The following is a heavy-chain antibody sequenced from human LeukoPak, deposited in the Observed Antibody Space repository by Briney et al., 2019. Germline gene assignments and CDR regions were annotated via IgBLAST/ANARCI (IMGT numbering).Heavy chain of an antibody. CDR1: GYTLTELS. V-gene: IGHV1-24*01. Sequence: ASVKVSCKVSGYTLTELSMHWVRQAPGKGLGWMGGFDPEDGETIYAQKFQGRVTMTEDTSTDTAYMELSSLRSEDTAVYYCATDIVVVPAEKKFDYWGQGTLVTVSS. D-gene: IGHD2-2*01. CDR2: FDPEDGET. CDR3: ATDIVVVPAEKKFDY. J-gene: IGHJ4*02.